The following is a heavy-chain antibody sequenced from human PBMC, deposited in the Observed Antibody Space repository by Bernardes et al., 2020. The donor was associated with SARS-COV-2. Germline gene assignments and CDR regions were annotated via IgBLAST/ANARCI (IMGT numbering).Heavy chain of an antibody. D-gene: IGHD3-9*01. V-gene: IGHV1-24*01. Sequence: ASVKVSCKVSGYTLTELSMHWVRQAPGKGLEWMGGFDPEDGETIYAQKFQGRVTMTEDTSTDTAYMELSSLRSEDTAVYYCATDQRYYDISTGRTYYYGMDVWGQGTTVTVSS. CDR2: FDPEDGET. CDR1: GYTLTELS. CDR3: ATDQRYYDISTGRTYYYGMDV. J-gene: IGHJ6*02.